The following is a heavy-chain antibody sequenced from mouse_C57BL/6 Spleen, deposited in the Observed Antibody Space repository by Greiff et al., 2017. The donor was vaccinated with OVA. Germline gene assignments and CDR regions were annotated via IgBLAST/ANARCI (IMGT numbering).Heavy chain of an antibody. CDR2: ISSGSSTN. J-gene: IGHJ3*01. CDR1: GFTFSDYG. CDR3: AREGYGFAY. V-gene: IGHV5-17*01. Sequence: EVKLQESGGGLVKPGGSLKLSCAASGFTFSDYGMHWVRQAPEKGLEWVAYISSGSSTNYYADTVKGRFTISRDNAKNTLFLQMTSLRSEDTAMYYCAREGYGFAYWGQGTLVTVSA. D-gene: IGHD1-1*01.